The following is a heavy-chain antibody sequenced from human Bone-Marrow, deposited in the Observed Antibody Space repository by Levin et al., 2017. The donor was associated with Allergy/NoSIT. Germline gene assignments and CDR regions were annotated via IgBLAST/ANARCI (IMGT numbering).Heavy chain of an antibody. CDR3: AKADNWNDGAPDDIIDV. V-gene: IGHV3-21*06. CDR2: ISNSGSFI. D-gene: IGHD1-20*01. CDR1: GVGFNNYN. Sequence: GGSLRLSCTASGVGFNNYNLHWVRQAPGKGLEWLSSISNSGSFIYYADSVKGRFNISRDNSKSSVYLQLNRLRAEDTATYYCAKADNWNDGAPDDIIDVWGQGTTVTVSS. J-gene: IGHJ6*02.